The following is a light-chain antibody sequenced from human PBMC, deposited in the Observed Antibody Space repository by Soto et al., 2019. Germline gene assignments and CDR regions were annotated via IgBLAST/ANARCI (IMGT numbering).Light chain of an antibody. Sequence: QSVLTQPPSVSAAPGQKVTISCSGSGSNIGNNYVSWYQHLPGTAPKVLIYDNNKRPSGIPDRFSGSKSGTSATLGITGLQTGDEADYYCGTWDSSLSGVVFGGGTKVTVL. CDR1: GSNIGNNY. J-gene: IGLJ2*01. V-gene: IGLV1-51*01. CDR3: GTWDSSLSGVV. CDR2: DNN.